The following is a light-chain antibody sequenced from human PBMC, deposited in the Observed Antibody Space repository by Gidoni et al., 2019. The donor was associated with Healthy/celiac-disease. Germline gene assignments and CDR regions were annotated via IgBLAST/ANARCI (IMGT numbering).Light chain of an antibody. CDR3: QQYNSYPMYT. CDR2: DAS. V-gene: IGKV1-5*01. Sequence: DIQMTQSPSTLSASVGDRVTITWRASQSISSWLAWYQQKPGKAPKLLIYDASSLESGVPSRFSGSGSGTEFTLTISSLQPDDFATYYCQQYNSYPMYTFGQGTKLEIK. J-gene: IGKJ2*01. CDR1: QSISSW.